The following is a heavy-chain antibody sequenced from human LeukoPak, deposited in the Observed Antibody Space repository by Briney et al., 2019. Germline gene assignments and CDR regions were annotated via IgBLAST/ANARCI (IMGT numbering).Heavy chain of an antibody. J-gene: IGHJ6*03. CDR1: GFTFSSYS. V-gene: IGHV3-21*01. Sequence: GGSLRLSCAASGFTFSSYSMNWVRQAPGKGLEWVSSISSSSSYIYYADSVKGRFTISRDNAKNSLYLQMNSLRAEDTAVYYCATAYDILTGYSNYYHYYMDVWGKETTVTVSS. D-gene: IGHD3-9*01. CDR2: ISSSSSYI. CDR3: ATAYDILTGYSNYYHYYMDV.